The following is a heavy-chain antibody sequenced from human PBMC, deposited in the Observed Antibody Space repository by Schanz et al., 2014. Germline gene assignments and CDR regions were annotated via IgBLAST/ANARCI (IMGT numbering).Heavy chain of an antibody. D-gene: IGHD2-8*02. V-gene: IGHV1-2*06. CDR3: AREPLGCTGSGCQTYDAFDI. Sequence: QVQLVQSGAEVKKPGASVKISCKASGYTFTDYYMYWVRQAPGQGLEWMGLINPNSGDTKIAQKFQGSVTMTRDPSISEAYMELTSLRCDDTAVYYCAREPLGCTGSGCQTYDAFDIWGQGTMVTVSS. J-gene: IGHJ3*02. CDR1: GYTFTDYY. CDR2: INPNSGDT.